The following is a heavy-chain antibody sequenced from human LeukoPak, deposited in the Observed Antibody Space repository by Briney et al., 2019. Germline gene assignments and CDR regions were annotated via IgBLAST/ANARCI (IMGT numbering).Heavy chain of an antibody. Sequence: GGSLRLSCAASGFTFSGYWMHWVRQAPGKGLVWVSRINSDGSSTSYADSVKGRFTISRDNAKNTLYLQMNSLRAEDTAVYYCARDPAFDDYSNYGEDWGQGTLVTVSS. CDR3: ARDPAFDDYSNYGED. CDR1: GFTFSGYW. D-gene: IGHD4-11*01. CDR2: INSDGSST. V-gene: IGHV3-74*01. J-gene: IGHJ4*02.